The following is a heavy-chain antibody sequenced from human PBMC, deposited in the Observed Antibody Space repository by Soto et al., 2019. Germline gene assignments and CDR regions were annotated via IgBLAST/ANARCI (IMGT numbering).Heavy chain of an antibody. Sequence: SETLSLTCVVSGGSINSDDWWNWVRQPPGKGLEWIGEIYPGGTINYNPSLKNRVTISLDNSKNEFSLKVDSLTAADTAVYYCARDHQFDSSWSFDYWGRGPLVTVSS. CDR3: ARDHQFDSSWSFDY. CDR2: IYPGGTI. D-gene: IGHD3-22*01. V-gene: IGHV4-4*02. CDR1: GGSINSDDW. J-gene: IGHJ4*02.